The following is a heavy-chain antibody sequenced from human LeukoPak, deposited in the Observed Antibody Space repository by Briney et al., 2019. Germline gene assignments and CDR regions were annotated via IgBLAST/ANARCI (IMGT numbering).Heavy chain of an antibody. CDR1: GFTFRAYW. J-gene: IGHJ4*02. CDR2: IKDDGSAQ. V-gene: IGHV3-7*01. D-gene: IGHD3-16*02. Sequence: GWSLTLSCAASGFTFRAYWMSWFRQAPGKGPAGVASIKDDGSAQFYVDSLEGRFTISRDNAKNTLYLQMDTMRVEDTAVYYCARHIVGEQNFDYWSQGTLVTVSS. CDR3: ARHIVGEQNFDY.